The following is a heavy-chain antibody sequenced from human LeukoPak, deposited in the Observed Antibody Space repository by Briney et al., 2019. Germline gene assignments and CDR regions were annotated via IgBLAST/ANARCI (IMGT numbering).Heavy chain of an antibody. Sequence: ASVKVSCKASGCTFTSYGISWVRQPPGQELEWMGGISAYNGNTNYAQKLQGRVTMTTDTTTSTAYMELRSLRSDDTAVYYCARGFSSGWADYWGQGTLVTVSS. CDR3: ARGFSSGWADY. J-gene: IGHJ4*02. D-gene: IGHD6-19*01. CDR1: GCTFTSYG. CDR2: ISAYNGNT. V-gene: IGHV1-18*04.